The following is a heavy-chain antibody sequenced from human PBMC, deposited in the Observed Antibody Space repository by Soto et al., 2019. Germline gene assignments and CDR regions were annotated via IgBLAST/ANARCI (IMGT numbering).Heavy chain of an antibody. CDR1: GFTFSSYW. CDR2: IKQDGSEI. CDR3: ARGYCSGGSCYGGNAFDI. Sequence: GGSLRLSCAASGFTFSSYWMSWVRQAPGKGLEWVAYIKQDGSEIYYVFSLKGRFTISRDNAKNSLYLQMNSLRAEDTAVYCCARGYCSGGSCYGGNAFDIWGQGTMVTVSS. D-gene: IGHD2-15*01. J-gene: IGHJ3*02. V-gene: IGHV3-7*01.